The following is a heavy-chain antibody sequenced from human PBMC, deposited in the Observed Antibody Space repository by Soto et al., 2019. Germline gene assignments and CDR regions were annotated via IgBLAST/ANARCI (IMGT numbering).Heavy chain of an antibody. CDR3: ARIAAPGYYGMDV. V-gene: IGHV4-39*01. CDR1: GGSISSSSYY. CDR2: IYCSGST. J-gene: IGHJ6*02. D-gene: IGHD6-13*01. Sequence: SETLSLTCTVSGGSISSSSYYWGGIRQPPGKGLEWIGSIYCSGSTYYNPSLKSRVTISVDTSKNQFSLKLSSVTAADTAVYYCARIAAPGYYGMDVSGQGTRVTVSS.